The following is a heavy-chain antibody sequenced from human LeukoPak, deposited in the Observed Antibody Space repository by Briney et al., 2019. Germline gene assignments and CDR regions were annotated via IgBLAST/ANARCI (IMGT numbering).Heavy chain of an antibody. CDR3: ARDPDYYGSGSWFDP. V-gene: IGHV1-2*02. CDR1: GYTFTGYY. J-gene: IGHJ5*02. Sequence: VASVKVSCKASGYTFTGYYMHWVRQAPGQGLEWMGWINPNSGGTNYAQKFQGRVTMTRDTSISTAYMELSRLRSDDTAVYYCARDPDYYGSGSWFDPWGQGTLVTVSS. D-gene: IGHD3-10*01. CDR2: INPNSGGT.